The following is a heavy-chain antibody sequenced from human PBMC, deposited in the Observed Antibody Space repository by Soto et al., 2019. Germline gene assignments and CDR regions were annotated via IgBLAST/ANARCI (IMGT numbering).Heavy chain of an antibody. Sequence: SETLSLTCTVSGGSITSYYWSCIRQPPGKGLEWIGHIYSRGNTNYNSSLKRRLTISAGTSKNQFSLKLSSVTAADTAVYFCARFAQVDHYLDFWGQGTLVTVSS. CDR2: IYSRGNT. J-gene: IGHJ4*02. CDR1: GGSITSYY. V-gene: IGHV4-59*01. CDR3: ARFAQVDHYLDF.